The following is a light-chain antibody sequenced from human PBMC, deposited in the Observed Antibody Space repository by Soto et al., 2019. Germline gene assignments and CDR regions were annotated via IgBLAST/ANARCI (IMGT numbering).Light chain of an antibody. CDR2: EVS. Sequence: QSALTQPASVSGSPGQSITISCTGTSSDVGSYNLVSWYQQHPGKAPKLMISEVSKRPSGVSNRFSGSKSGNTASLTISGLQAEDEADYYCCSYAGSSTFVFVGGTKLTVL. CDR3: CSYAGSSTFV. V-gene: IGLV2-23*02. J-gene: IGLJ3*02. CDR1: SSDVGSYNL.